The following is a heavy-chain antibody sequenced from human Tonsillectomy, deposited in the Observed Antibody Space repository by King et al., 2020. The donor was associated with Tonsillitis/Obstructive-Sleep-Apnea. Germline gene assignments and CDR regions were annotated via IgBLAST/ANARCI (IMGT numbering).Heavy chain of an antibody. D-gene: IGHD2-15*01. J-gene: IGHJ4*02. CDR2: IYPGDSDT. Sequence: QRGKSGAEVKKPGESLKISCKGSGYDFTTYWIGWVRQMPGKGLEWLGIIYPGDSDTRYSPSFQGQVTISADKSTSTAYLQWSSLKASDTAIYYCARRACSGGSCSDFDYGGQGTLVTVSS. CDR3: ARRACSGGSCSDFDY. V-gene: IGHV5-51*01. CDR1: GYDFTTYW.